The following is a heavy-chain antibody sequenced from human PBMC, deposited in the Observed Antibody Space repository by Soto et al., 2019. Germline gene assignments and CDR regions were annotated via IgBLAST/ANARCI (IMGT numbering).Heavy chain of an antibody. J-gene: IGHJ6*02. D-gene: IGHD6-6*01. V-gene: IGHV1-69*06. CDR1: GGTFSSYA. CDR3: ARGGYSSSPRLYYYYGMDV. CDR2: IIPIFGTA. Sequence: QVQLVQSGAEVKKPGSSVKVSCKASGGTFSSYAISWVRQAPGQGLEWMGGIIPIFGTANYAQKFQGRVTITADKSTSTAYMELSILRSEDTAVYYCARGGYSSSPRLYYYYGMDVWGQGTTVTVSS.